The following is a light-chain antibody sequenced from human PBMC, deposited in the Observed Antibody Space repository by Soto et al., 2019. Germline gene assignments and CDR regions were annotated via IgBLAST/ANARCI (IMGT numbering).Light chain of an antibody. CDR2: DNN. V-gene: IGLV1-51*01. CDR3: GRWDSRLSTYV. J-gene: IGLJ1*01. Sequence: QSVLTQPPSVSAAPGQQVTISCSRSSSNIGNDYVSWYQQLPGTAPKLLIYDNNKRAAGIPDRFSGSESGTSATLGITGLQTGDEAEYYCGRWDSRLSTYVFGTGTNVTVL. CDR1: SSNIGNDY.